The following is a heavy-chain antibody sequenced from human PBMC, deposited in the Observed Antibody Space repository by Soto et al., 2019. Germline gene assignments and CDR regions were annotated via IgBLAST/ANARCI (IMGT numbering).Heavy chain of an antibody. Sequence: GGSLRLSCAASGFTFSSYAMPWVRQAPGKGLEWVAVISYDGSSKYYADSVKGRFTISRDNSKNTLYLQMNSLRAEDTAVYYCARDLTAMGHNWFDPWGQGTLVTVSS. V-gene: IGHV3-30-3*01. J-gene: IGHJ5*02. CDR2: ISYDGSSK. D-gene: IGHD5-18*01. CDR3: ARDLTAMGHNWFDP. CDR1: GFTFSSYA.